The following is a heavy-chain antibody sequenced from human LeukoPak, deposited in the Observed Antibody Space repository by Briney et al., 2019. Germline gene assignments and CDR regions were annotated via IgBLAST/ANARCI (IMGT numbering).Heavy chain of an antibody. Sequence: PSETLSLTCTVSGGSISNYYWSWIRQPPGKGLEWIGEINHSGSTNYNPSLKSRVTISVDTSKNQFSLKLSSVTAADTAVYYCARGHMITFGGVIVTPSRVNWFDPWGQGTLVTVSS. CDR1: GGSISNYY. CDR3: ARGHMITFGGVIVTPSRVNWFDP. V-gene: IGHV4-34*01. D-gene: IGHD3-16*02. J-gene: IGHJ5*02. CDR2: INHSGST.